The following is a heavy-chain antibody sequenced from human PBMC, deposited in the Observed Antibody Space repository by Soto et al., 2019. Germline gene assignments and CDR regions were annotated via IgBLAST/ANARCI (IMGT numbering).Heavy chain of an antibody. Sequence: VASVKVSCKASGYTFISSDITWARQAPGQGLEWMGWISAYNGNTNVPQNLQGRVILTTDTSTDTAYMELRSLRSDDTAMYYCARVRSPGHPPYNWFDPWGQGTLVTVSS. CDR1: GYTFISSD. J-gene: IGHJ5*02. CDR2: ISAYNGNT. V-gene: IGHV1-18*04. CDR3: ARVRSPGHPPYNWFDP.